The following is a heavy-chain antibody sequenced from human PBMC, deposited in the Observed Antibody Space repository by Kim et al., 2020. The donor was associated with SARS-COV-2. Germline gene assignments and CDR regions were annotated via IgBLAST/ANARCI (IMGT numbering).Heavy chain of an antibody. Sequence: GGSLRLSCAASGFTFSSYAMSWVRQAPGKGLEWVSAISGSGGSTYYADSVKGRFTISRDNSKNTLYLQMNSLRAEDTAVYYCAKDLSHYYGSGSYYTQGDYWGQGTLVTVSS. CDR3: AKDLSHYYGSGSYYTQGDY. J-gene: IGHJ4*02. CDR2: ISGSGGST. D-gene: IGHD3-10*01. V-gene: IGHV3-23*01. CDR1: GFTFSSYA.